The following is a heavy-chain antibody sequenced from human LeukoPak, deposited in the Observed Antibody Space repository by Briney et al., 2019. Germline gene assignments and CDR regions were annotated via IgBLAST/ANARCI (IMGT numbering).Heavy chain of an antibody. J-gene: IGHJ4*02. CDR1: GGSICSSNW. Sequence: ASETLSLTCAVSGGSICSSNWWSWVRQPPGKGLEWIGEVYHSGSTKYNPSLKSRVTLSVDKSRNHFSLKLSSVTAADTAVYYCASSLGYSDYEAYFDYWGQGTLVTVSS. CDR2: VYHSGST. CDR3: ASSLGYSDYEAYFDY. D-gene: IGHD5-12*01. V-gene: IGHV4-4*02.